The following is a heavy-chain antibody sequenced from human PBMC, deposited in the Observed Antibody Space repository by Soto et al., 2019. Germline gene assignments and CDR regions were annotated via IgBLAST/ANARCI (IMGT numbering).Heavy chain of an antibody. CDR2: IYYSGST. CDR1: GGSISSGGYY. J-gene: IGHJ3*02. V-gene: IGHV4-31*03. Sequence: PSETLSLTCTFSGGSISSGGYYWSWIRQHPGKGLEWIGYIYYSGSTYYNPSLKSRVTISVDTSKNQFSLKLSSVTAADTAVYYCARGNYGDYAGDAFDIWGQGTMVTVSS. CDR3: ARGNYGDYAGDAFDI. D-gene: IGHD4-17*01.